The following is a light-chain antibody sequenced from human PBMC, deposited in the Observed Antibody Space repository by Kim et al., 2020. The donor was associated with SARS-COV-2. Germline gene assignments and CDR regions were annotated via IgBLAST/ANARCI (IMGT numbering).Light chain of an antibody. Sequence: EIVLTQSPGTLSLSPGERATISCRISETISSDYVAWYRHKPGQAPRLLIYGASTRATGIPERFSGSGSGTDFTLTISRLEPEDFAVYYCQQYDPSFPYTFGQGTKLEI. J-gene: IGKJ2*01. CDR1: ETISSDY. CDR3: QQYDPSFPYT. CDR2: GAS. V-gene: IGKV3-20*01.